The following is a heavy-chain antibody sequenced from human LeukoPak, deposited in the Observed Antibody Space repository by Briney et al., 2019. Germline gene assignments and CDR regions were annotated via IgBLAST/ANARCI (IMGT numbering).Heavy chain of an antibody. V-gene: IGHV3-23*01. CDR1: GFTFSSYG. CDR2: ISGSGIST. J-gene: IGHJ3*02. D-gene: IGHD6-13*01. CDR3: AKDRSIAAGDDAFDI. Sequence: GGSLRLSCAASGFTFSSYGMNWVRQAPGKGLEWVSHISGSGISTYYADSVKGRFTISRDNSKNTLYLQMNSLRAEDTAVYYCAKDRSIAAGDDAFDIWGQGTMVTVSS.